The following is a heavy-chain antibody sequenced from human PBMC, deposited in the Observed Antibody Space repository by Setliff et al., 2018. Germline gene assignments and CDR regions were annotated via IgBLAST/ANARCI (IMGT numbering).Heavy chain of an antibody. Sequence: QSGGSLRLSCAVSGFTFSDHYMDWVRQVPGKGLEWVGRSRDKGNSYTTEYAASVKGRFTISRDASKNSLFLQMNSLKTEDTAVYYCARTRYGLGGRPYWGQGTLVTVSS. CDR3: ARTRYGLGGRPY. V-gene: IGHV3-72*01. D-gene: IGHD2-15*01. J-gene: IGHJ4*02. CDR2: SRDKGNSYTT. CDR1: GFTFSDHY.